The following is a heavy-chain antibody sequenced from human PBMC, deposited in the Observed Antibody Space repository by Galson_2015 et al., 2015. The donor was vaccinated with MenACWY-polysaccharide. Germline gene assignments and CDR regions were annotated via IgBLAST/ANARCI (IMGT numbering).Heavy chain of an antibody. CDR2: ISWNSGSI. CDR1: GFTFDDYA. D-gene: IGHD3-3*01. V-gene: IGHV3-9*01. J-gene: IGHJ4*02. Sequence: SLRLSCAASGFTFDDYAMHWVRQAPGKGLEWVSGISWNSGSIGYADSVKGRFTISRDNAKNSLYLQMNSLRAEDTALYYCAKDMDDFWSGYLLDYWGQGTLVTVSS. CDR3: AKDMDDFWSGYLLDY.